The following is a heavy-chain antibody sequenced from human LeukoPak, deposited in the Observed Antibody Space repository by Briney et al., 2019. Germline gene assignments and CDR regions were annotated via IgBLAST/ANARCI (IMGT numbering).Heavy chain of an antibody. V-gene: IGHV3-23*01. CDR2: ITRGGGT. D-gene: IGHD3-3*01. CDR1: GFTFSSYA. CDR3: VRGITTPDC. Sequence: GGSLRLSCAASGFTFSSYAMTWVRQAPGKGLEWVSGITRGGGTYYADSVKGRFTISRDNSKDTLYLQMSSLRAEDTAVYYCVRGITTPDCWGQGTLVTVSS. J-gene: IGHJ4*02.